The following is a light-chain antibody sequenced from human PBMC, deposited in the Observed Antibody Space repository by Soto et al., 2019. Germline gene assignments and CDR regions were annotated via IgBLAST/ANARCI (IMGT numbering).Light chain of an antibody. CDR1: SSDVGGYNY. Sequence: QSVLTQPASVSGSPGQSITISCTGTSSDVGGYNYVSWYQQHPGKAPKLIIYNVSNRPSGVSNRFSGSKSGNTASLTISGLQAEDEGHYYFSSITSSNTVLFGGGTKLTVL. J-gene: IGLJ2*01. CDR2: NVS. V-gene: IGLV2-14*01. CDR3: SSITSSNTVL.